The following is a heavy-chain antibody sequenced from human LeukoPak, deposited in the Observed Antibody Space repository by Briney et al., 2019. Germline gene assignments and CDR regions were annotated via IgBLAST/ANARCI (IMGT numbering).Heavy chain of an antibody. CDR2: ISGSGGST. D-gene: IGHD2-2*02. V-gene: IGHV3-23*01. CDR1: GFTFSSYA. CDR3: AKDITRYRSSTSCYTFDY. J-gene: IGHJ4*02. Sequence: GGSLRLSCAASGFTFSSYAMSWVRQAPGKGLEWVSAISGSGGSTYYADSVKGRFTISRDNSKNTLYLQMNSLRAEDTAVYYCAKDITRYRSSTSCYTFDYWGQGTLVTVSS.